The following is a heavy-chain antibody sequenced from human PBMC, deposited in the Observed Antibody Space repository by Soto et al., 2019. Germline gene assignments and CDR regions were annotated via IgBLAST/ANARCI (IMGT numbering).Heavy chain of an antibody. CDR2: VSDSGRRT. J-gene: IGHJ5*01. Sequence: GSLRRSGAASGFTFSSYAMNWVRQAPGKGLEWVAVVSDSGRRTDCAESVKGRFTISRDSSKNTVYLEMNTLRAEDTAVYYCAKDRVAGAIADRFDSWGQGTLVTVYS. CDR1: GFTFSSYA. V-gene: IGHV3-23*01. D-gene: IGHD1-26*01. CDR3: AKDRVAGAIADRFDS.